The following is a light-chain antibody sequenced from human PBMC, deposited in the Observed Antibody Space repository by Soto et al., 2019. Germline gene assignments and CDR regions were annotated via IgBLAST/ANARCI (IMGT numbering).Light chain of an antibody. J-gene: IGKJ4*01. CDR3: QQYGSSPLR. CDR2: GAS. V-gene: IGKV3-20*01. CDR1: QSVNNNY. Sequence: EIVLTQSPGTLSLSPGERATLSCRASQSVNNNYLAWYQQKPGQAPRLLIYGASSRATGIPDRFSGSGSGTDFTLTISRREPADFAVYYCQQYGSSPLRFGGGTKVEI.